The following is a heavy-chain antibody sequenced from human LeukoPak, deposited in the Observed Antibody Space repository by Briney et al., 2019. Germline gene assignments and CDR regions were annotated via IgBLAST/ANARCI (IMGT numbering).Heavy chain of an antibody. CDR3: AREPSNCAGY. D-gene: IGHD2-21*01. CDR2: IYGSGST. Sequence: PGGSLRLSCAASGFTVSSNYMSWARQAPGKGLEWVSVIYGSGSTYYADSVKGRFTISRDNSKNTLYLQMNSLRAGDTAVYYCAREPSNCAGYWGQGTLVTVSS. CDR1: GFTVSSNY. J-gene: IGHJ4*02. V-gene: IGHV3-53*01.